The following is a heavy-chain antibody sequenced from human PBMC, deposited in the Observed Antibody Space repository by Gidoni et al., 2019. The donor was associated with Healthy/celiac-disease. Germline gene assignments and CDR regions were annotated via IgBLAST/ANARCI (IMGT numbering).Heavy chain of an antibody. CDR3: ARGGVVSAFDI. V-gene: IGHV4-59*01. CDR2: IYYSGST. J-gene: IGHJ3*02. CDR1: GGSISSYY. D-gene: IGHD3-3*01. Sequence: QVQLQESGPGLVKPPETLSLTCTVSGGSISSYYWSWIRQPPGKGLEWIGYIYYSGSTNYNPSLKSRVTISVDTSKNQFSLKLSSVTAADTAVYYCARGGVVSAFDIWGQGTMVTVSS.